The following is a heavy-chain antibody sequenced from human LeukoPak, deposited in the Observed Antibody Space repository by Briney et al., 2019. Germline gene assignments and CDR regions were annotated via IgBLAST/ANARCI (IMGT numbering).Heavy chain of an antibody. V-gene: IGHV1-2*02. CDR2: INPNSGGT. CDR1: GYIFTDYY. Sequence: GASVKVSCKASGYIFTDYYIHWVRQAPGQGLEWMGWINPNSGGTNYAQKFQGRVTMTRDTSISTAYMELSRLRSDDTAVYYCARSVSRSTMFGVVPYFDYWGQGTLVTVSS. CDR3: ARSVSRSTMFGVVPYFDY. J-gene: IGHJ4*02. D-gene: IGHD3-3*01.